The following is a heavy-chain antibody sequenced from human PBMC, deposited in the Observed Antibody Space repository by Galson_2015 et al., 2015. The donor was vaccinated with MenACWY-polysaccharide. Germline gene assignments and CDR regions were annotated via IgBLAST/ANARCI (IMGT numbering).Heavy chain of an antibody. CDR3: AREGSRIVFHAFDI. CDR1: GSRFSGSG. V-gene: IGHV3-33*01. D-gene: IGHD2-2*01. J-gene: IGHJ3*02. Sequence: SLRLSCAASGSRFSGSGMHWVRQAPGKGLEWVAVIQYDGTNKVYADSVKGRFTISRDNSKSTLFLEMNTLGVDDTAMYYCAREGSRIVFHAFDIWGQGTMVTVSP. CDR2: IQYDGTNK.